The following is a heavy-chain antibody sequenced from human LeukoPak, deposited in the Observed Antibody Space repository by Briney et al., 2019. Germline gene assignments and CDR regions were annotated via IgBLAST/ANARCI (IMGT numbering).Heavy chain of an antibody. CDR2: IYSGSST. J-gene: IGHJ4*02. V-gene: IGHV3-66*01. CDR1: GFNFNTYS. Sequence: GGSLRLSCAVSGFNFNTYSMNWVRQAPGKGLEWVSFIYSGSSTYYADSVKGRFTISRDNSKNTLYLQMNSLRAEDTAVYYCARVSSGYYYFDYWGQGTLVTVSS. D-gene: IGHD3-22*01. CDR3: ARVSSGYYYFDY.